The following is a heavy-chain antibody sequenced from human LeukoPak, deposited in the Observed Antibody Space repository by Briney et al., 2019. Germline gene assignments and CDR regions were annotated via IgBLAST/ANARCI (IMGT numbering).Heavy chain of an antibody. CDR2: IYTTRSA. V-gene: IGHV4-4*07. J-gene: IGHJ4*02. D-gene: IGHD7-27*01. Sequence: PSETLSLTCTVSGGSTCTYYGSGGRHPAGERLEWILRIYTTRSANYNPSLQRRVTMSLATSKKQSSLKLISVTAADTAVYYCARAGPSWGLLWGQGALVTVSS. CDR3: ARAGPSWGLL. CDR1: GGSTCTYY.